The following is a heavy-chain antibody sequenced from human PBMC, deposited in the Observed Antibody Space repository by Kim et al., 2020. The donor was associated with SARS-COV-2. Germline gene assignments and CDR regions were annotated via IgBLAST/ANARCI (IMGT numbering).Heavy chain of an antibody. V-gene: IGHV7-4-1*02. Sequence: ASVKVSCKASGYSFTSYTMNWVRQAPGQGLEWMGWINANTGNPAYAQGFTGRFAFSVDTSVSTAYVEISSLKPEDTAVYYCARGGGVQGAGEYWGQGTLV. D-gene: IGHD1-1*01. CDR3: ARGGGVQGAGEY. CDR2: INANTGNP. CDR1: GYSFTSYT. J-gene: IGHJ4*02.